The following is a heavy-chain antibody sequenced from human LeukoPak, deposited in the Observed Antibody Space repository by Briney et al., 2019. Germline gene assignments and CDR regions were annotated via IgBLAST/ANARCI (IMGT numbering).Heavy chain of an antibody. CDR3: ARGARSSSSWRLGNWFDP. CDR2: INHSGST. D-gene: IGHD6-13*01. V-gene: IGHV4-34*01. J-gene: IGHJ5*02. Sequence: SETLSLTCAVYGGSFSGFYWSWIRQPPGKGLEWIGEINHSGSTNYNPSLKSRVTISVDTSKNQFSLKLSSVTAADTAVYYCARGARSSSSWRLGNWFDPWGQGTLVTVSS. CDR1: GGSFSGFY.